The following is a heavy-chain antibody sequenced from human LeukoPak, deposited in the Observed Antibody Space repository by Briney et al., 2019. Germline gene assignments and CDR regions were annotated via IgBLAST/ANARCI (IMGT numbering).Heavy chain of an antibody. CDR3: ARHQGGMDV. CDR1: GYSFTTYW. V-gene: IGHV5-51*01. CDR2: ISPGDFDT. J-gene: IGHJ6*02. Sequence: GESLKISCKASGYSFTTYWVAWVRQMPGKGLEWMGVISPGDFDTRYTPSFKGQVTISVDKSISTAYLQWSSLKASDTAIYYCARHQGGMDVWGQGTTVTVSS.